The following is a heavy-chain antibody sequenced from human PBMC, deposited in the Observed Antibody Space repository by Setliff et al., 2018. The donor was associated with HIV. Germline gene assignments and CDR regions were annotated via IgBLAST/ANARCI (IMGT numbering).Heavy chain of an antibody. D-gene: IGHD1-1*01. J-gene: IGHJ6*03. CDR3: ARGYTNIEMATTYSYYMDV. CDR2: MNPNNGHT. CDR1: GYAFIHYD. V-gene: IGHV1-8*02. Sequence: ASVKVSCKASGYAFIHYDINWVRQAPGQGLEWLGWMNPNNGHTAFAQKFQGRVAMVRDTSTSTAFMEVNSLTFDDTAIYYCARGYTNIEMATTYSYYMDVWGMGTAVTVS.